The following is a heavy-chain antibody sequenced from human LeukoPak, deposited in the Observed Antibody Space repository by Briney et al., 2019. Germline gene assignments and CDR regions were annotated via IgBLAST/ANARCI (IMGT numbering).Heavy chain of an antibody. Sequence: ASAKVSCKASGCTFTGHYMHWVRQAPGQGLEWMGWINPNSGGTNYAQKFQGRVTMTRDTSISTAYMELSRPRSDDTAVYYCAKYVIAARLGWFDPWGQGTLVTVSS. V-gene: IGHV1-2*02. CDR3: AKYVIAARLGWFDP. CDR2: INPNSGGT. D-gene: IGHD6-6*01. J-gene: IGHJ5*02. CDR1: GCTFTGHY.